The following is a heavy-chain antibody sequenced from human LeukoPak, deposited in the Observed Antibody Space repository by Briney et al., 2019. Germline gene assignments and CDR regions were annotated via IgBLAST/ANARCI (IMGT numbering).Heavy chain of an antibody. Sequence: SETLPLTCAVYGGSFSGYYWSWIRQPPGKGLEWIGEINHSGSTNYNPSPKSRVTISVDTSKNQFSLKLSSVTAADTAVYYCARASYPSSSWYGPFDYWGQGTLVTVSS. J-gene: IGHJ4*02. D-gene: IGHD6-13*01. V-gene: IGHV4-34*01. CDR2: INHSGST. CDR1: GGSFSGYY. CDR3: ARASYPSSSWYGPFDY.